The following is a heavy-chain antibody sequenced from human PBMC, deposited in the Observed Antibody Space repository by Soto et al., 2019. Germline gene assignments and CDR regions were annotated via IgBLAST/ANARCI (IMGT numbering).Heavy chain of an antibody. D-gene: IGHD2-15*01. CDR2: INAGNGHT. CDR1: GYTFTSYA. Sequence: QVQLVQSGAELKKPGASVKVSCKASGYTFTSYALHWVRQAPGQRLEWMGWINAGNGHTKYSREFRDRLSITIDTSASTAYMELRSLKSADPAVFYCSRDFAGSLNYAFDFWGQGTMVTVSS. V-gene: IGHV1-3*01. CDR3: SRDFAGSLNYAFDF. J-gene: IGHJ3*01.